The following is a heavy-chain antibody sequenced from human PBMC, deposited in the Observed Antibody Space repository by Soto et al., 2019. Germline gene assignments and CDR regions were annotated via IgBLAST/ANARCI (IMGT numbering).Heavy chain of an antibody. CDR3: AREYTAWPLAYGLDF. CDR2: ISSRSDI. D-gene: IGHD2-2*02. Sequence: EVQLVESGGGLVKPGGSLRLSCVGSGFTFSTYSINWVRQAPGQGLEWVSSISSRSDIYYADSVKGRFTISRDNAKNSVSLQMNSLRAEDTAVYYCAREYTAWPLAYGLDFWGQGTTFTVSS. V-gene: IGHV3-21*02. CDR1: GFTFSTYS. J-gene: IGHJ6*02.